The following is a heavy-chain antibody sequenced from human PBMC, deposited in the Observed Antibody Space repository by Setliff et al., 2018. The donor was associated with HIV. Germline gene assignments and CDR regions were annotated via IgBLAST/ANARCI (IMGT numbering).Heavy chain of an antibody. D-gene: IGHD3-16*01. CDR1: GFTFSNFG. J-gene: IGHJ4*02. Sequence: PGGSLRLSCAASGFTFSNFGMHWVRQAPGKGLEWVSLLWRDEVGEYYADSVKGLFSISRDNAKTSLFLLMNTLGADDTAVYYCARASYASNRGGFFYWGRGTLFTASS. V-gene: IGHV3-33*01. CDR2: LWRDEVGE. CDR3: ARASYASNRGGFFY.